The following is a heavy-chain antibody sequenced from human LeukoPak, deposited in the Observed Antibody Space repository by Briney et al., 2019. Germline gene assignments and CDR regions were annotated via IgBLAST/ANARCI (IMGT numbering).Heavy chain of an antibody. CDR1: GGTFSSYA. CDR3: ARGSRPYYYYYMDV. V-gene: IGHV1-69*05. Sequence: SVKVSCRASGGTFSSYAISWVRQAPGQGREWMGGIIPIFGTANYAQKFQGRVTVTTDESTSTAYMELSSLRSEDTAVYYCARGSRPYYYYYMDVWGKGTTVTVSS. J-gene: IGHJ6*03. CDR2: IIPIFGTA.